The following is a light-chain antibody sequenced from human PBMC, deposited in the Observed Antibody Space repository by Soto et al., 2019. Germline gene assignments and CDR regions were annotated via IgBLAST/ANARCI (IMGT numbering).Light chain of an antibody. CDR1: SSDVGGYNY. V-gene: IGLV2-14*01. J-gene: IGLJ2*01. CDR2: EVS. Sequence: QSALTQPASVSGSPGQSITIYCTGTSSDVGGYNYVSWYQQHPGKAPKLMIYEVSNRPSGVSNRFSGSKSGNTASLTISGLQAEDAADYYCISYTRSSTLLVFGGGTKLTVL. CDR3: ISYTRSSTLLV.